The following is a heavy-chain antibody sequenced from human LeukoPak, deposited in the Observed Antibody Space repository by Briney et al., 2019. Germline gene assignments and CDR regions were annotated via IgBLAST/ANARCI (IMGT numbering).Heavy chain of an antibody. CDR3: ARDAAIYDNSAYYYLW. D-gene: IGHD3-22*01. CDR1: GGTFSRYA. J-gene: IGHJ4*02. CDR2: ITPIFGTA. V-gene: IGHV1-69*13. Sequence: SVKVSCKASGGTFSRYAISWVRQAPGQGLEWMGGITPIFGTANYAQKFQGRVTITADESSSTAYMELRRLRSEDSAVYYCARDAAIYDNSAYYYLWWRQGTLVTVCS.